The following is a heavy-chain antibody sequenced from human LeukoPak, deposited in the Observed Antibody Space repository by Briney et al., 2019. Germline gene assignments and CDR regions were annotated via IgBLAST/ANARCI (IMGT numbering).Heavy chain of an antibody. V-gene: IGHV1-2*02. CDR2: INPNSGGT. J-gene: IGHJ5*02. CDR1: GYTFTGYY. D-gene: IGHD3-3*01. Sequence: ASVKVSCKASGYTFTGYYMHWVRQAPGQGLEWMEWINPNSGGTNYAQKFQGRVTMTRDTSISTAYMELSRLRSDDTAVYYCARDRSYDFWSGYLDPWGQGTLVTVSS. CDR3: ARDRSYDFWSGYLDP.